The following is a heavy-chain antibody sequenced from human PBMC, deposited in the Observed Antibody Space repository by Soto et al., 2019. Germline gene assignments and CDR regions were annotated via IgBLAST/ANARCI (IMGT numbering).Heavy chain of an antibody. V-gene: IGHV1-46*01. CDR1: GYTFTSYY. D-gene: IGHD2-15*01. CDR3: VRGRVAGTSYYYYYGMDV. CDR2: INPSGGST. J-gene: IGHJ6*02. Sequence: ASVKVSCKASGYTFTSYYMHWVRQAPGQGLEWMGIINPSGGSTSHAQKFQGRVTMTRDTSTSTVYMELSSLRSEDAAVYYCVRGRVAGTSYYYYYGMDVWGQGTTVTVSS.